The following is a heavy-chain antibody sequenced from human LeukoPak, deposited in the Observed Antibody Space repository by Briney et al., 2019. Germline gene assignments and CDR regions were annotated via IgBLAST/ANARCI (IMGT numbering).Heavy chain of an antibody. D-gene: IGHD5-18*01. CDR2: ITPSGGT. V-gene: IGHV1-2*02. Sequence: ASVRVSCKATGYTFTSYAIHWVRQAPGQGLEWMGWITPSGGTNYPQKFQGRVAVTWDTSITTAYMDLSRLTSDDTAVYYCARYRYGYGFAHLDYWGQGALVTVSS. CDR3: ARYRYGYGFAHLDY. CDR1: GYTFTSYA. J-gene: IGHJ4*02.